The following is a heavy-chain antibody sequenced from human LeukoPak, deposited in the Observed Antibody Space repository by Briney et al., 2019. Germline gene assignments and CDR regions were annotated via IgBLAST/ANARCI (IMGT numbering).Heavy chain of an antibody. CDR2: IYYSGST. CDR1: GGSISSGGYY. Sequence: SETLSLTCTVSGGSISSGGYYWSWIRQHPGKGLEWIGYIYYSGSTYYNPSLKSRVTISVDTSKNQFSLKLSSVTAADTAVYYCARDNYYDSGGYYYFDYWGQGTLVTVSS. D-gene: IGHD3-22*01. V-gene: IGHV4-31*03. CDR3: ARDNYYDSGGYYYFDY. J-gene: IGHJ4*02.